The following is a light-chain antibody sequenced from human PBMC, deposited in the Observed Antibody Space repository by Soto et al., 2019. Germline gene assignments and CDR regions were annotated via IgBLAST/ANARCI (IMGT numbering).Light chain of an antibody. CDR2: GAS. CDR1: QSVSNNY. V-gene: IGKV3-20*01. CDR3: QQYGSSGT. J-gene: IGKJ1*01. Sequence: EIVLTQSPGTRSLSPGERATLSCRASQSVSNNYLAWYQQKPGQAPRLLIYGASNRATGIPDRFSGSGSGTDFTLTISRMEPEDFAVYDCQQYGSSGTFGQGTKVDI.